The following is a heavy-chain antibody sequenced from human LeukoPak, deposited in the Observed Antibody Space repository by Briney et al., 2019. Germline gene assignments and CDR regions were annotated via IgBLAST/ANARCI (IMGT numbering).Heavy chain of an antibody. J-gene: IGHJ4*02. V-gene: IGHV1-8*01. CDR3: AGGEPVVGATIF. CDR2: MNPNSGNT. Sequence: ASVKVSCKASGYTFTSYDINWVRQATGQGLEWMGWMNPNSGNTGYAQKFQGRVTMTRNTSISTAYMELSSLRSEDTAVYYCAGGEPVVGATIFWGQGTLVTVSS. D-gene: IGHD1-26*01. CDR1: GYTFTSYD.